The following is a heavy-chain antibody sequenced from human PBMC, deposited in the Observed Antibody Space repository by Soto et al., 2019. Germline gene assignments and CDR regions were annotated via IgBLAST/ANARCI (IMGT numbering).Heavy chain of an antibody. Sequence: GGSLRLSCAASGFTFSSYAMSWVRQAPGKGLEWVSAISGSGGSTYYADSVKGRFTISRDNSKNTPYLQMNSLRAEDTAVYYCAKGVRGGYILGGGFDYWGQGTLVTVSS. CDR2: ISGSGGST. V-gene: IGHV3-23*01. J-gene: IGHJ4*02. CDR3: AKGVRGGYILGGGFDY. D-gene: IGHD5-12*01. CDR1: GFTFSSYA.